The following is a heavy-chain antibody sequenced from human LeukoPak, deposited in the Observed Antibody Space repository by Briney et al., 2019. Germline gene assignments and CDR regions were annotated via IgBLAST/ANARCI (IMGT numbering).Heavy chain of an antibody. D-gene: IGHD3-3*01. CDR2: ISGSGGST. Sequence: GGSLRLSCAASGFTFSSYAMSWVRQAPGKGLEWVSAISGSGGSTYYPDSVKGRFTISSDNSKNTLYLQMNSLRAEDTAVYYCAKDVTPVYDFWSGYSPYYFDYWGQGTLVSVSS. J-gene: IGHJ4*02. CDR1: GFTFSSYA. CDR3: AKDVTPVYDFWSGYSPYYFDY. V-gene: IGHV3-23*01.